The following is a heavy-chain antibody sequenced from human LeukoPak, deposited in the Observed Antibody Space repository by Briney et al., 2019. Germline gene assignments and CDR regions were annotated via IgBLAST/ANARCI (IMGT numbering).Heavy chain of an antibody. J-gene: IGHJ4*02. CDR3: ARDEYYDSSRFDY. D-gene: IGHD3-22*01. CDR1: GYTFTSYG. V-gene: IGHV1-18*04. CDR2: ISAYNGNT. Sequence: ASVKVSCKASGYTFTSYGISWVRQAPGQGLEWMGWISAYNGNTNYAQKLQGRVTMTRDTSTSTVYMELSSLRSEDTAVYYCARDEYYDSSRFDYWGQGTLVTVSS.